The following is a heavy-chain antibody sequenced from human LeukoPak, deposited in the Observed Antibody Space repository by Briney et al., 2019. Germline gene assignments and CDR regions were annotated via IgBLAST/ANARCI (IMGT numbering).Heavy chain of an antibody. CDR3: ARQYVAAAGSMDY. V-gene: IGHV5-51*01. D-gene: IGHD6-13*01. CDR2: IYPSDSDT. CDR1: GYSFANYW. Sequence: GESLKISCQGSGYSFANYWIAWVRQMPGKGLEWMGIIYPSDSDTRYSPSFQGQVTISSHKSISTAYLQWSSLKASDNAMYYCARQYVAAAGSMDYWGQGTLVTVSS. J-gene: IGHJ4*02.